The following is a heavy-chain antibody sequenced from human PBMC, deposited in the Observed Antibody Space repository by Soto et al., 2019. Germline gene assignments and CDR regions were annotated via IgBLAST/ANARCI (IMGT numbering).Heavy chain of an antibody. J-gene: IGHJ4*02. CDR3: ASSQRLGPLDY. CDR1: GGSVSSGSYY. CDR2: IYYSGST. Sequence: SETLSLTCTVSGGSVSSGSYYWSWIRQPPGKGLEWIGYIYYSGSTNYNPSLKSRVTISVDTSKNQFSLKLSSVTAADTAVYYCASSQRLGPLDYWGQGTLVTVSS. V-gene: IGHV4-61*01. D-gene: IGHD7-27*01.